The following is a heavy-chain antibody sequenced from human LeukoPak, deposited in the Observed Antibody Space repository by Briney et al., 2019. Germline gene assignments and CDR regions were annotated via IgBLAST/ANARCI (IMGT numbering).Heavy chain of an antibody. CDR2: IYYSGST. Sequence: SETLSLTCTVSGGSISSYYWSWIRQPPGKGLEWIGYIYYSGSTNYNPSLKSRVTISVDTSKNQLSLKLSSVTAADTAVYYCARRGIAAARIDYWGQGTLVTVSS. CDR1: GGSISSYY. V-gene: IGHV4-59*12. J-gene: IGHJ4*02. CDR3: ARRGIAAARIDY. D-gene: IGHD6-13*01.